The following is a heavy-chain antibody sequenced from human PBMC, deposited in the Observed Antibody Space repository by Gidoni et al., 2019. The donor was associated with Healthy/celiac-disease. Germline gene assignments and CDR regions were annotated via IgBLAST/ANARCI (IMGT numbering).Heavy chain of an antibody. CDR1: GFTFSSYV. D-gene: IGHD5-12*01. CDR3: AKAGVMVASWAPLTWFDY. Sequence: EVQLVESGGGLVQPGGSLRLSCAASGFTFSSYVMSWVRQAPGKGPEWVSVISGSGGSTYYADSVKKGRFTISRDNSKNTLYLQMNSLRAEDTAVYYCAKAGVMVASWAPLTWFDYWGQGTLVTVSS. V-gene: IGHV3-23*04. J-gene: IGHJ4*02. CDR2: ISGSGGST.